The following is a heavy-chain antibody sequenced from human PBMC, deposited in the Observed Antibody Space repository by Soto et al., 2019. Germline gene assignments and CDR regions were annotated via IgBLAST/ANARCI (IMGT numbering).Heavy chain of an antibody. CDR2: INHSGST. Sequence: SETLSLTCAVYGGSFSGYYWSWIRQPPGKGLEWIGEINHSGSTNYNPSLKSRVTISVDTSKNQFSLKLSSVTAADTAVYYCARTIGYSSSWYMDYWGQGTLVTVSS. J-gene: IGHJ4*02. V-gene: IGHV4-34*01. D-gene: IGHD6-13*01. CDR3: ARTIGYSSSWYMDY. CDR1: GGSFSGYY.